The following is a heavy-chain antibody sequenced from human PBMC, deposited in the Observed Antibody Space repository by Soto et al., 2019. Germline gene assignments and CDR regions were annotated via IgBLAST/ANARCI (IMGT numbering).Heavy chain of an antibody. Sequence: GASVKVSCKASGYTFTSYYMHWLRQAPGQGLEWMGIINPSGGSTSYAQKFQGRVTMTRDTSTSTVYMELSSLRSEDTAVYYCARAAYGSSGYYTYYYYYYGMDVWGQGTTVTVSS. CDR2: INPSGGST. J-gene: IGHJ6*02. CDR3: ARAAYGSSGYYTYYYYYYGMDV. V-gene: IGHV1-46*01. CDR1: GYTFTSYY. D-gene: IGHD3-22*01.